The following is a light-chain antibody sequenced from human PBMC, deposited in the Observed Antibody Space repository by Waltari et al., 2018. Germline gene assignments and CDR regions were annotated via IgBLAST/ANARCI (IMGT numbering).Light chain of an antibody. CDR1: QSIVHSSNNKNY. Sequence: DIVMTQSPDSLAVSLGERATINCKSSQSIVHSSNNKNYLALYQQKPGQPPKLLIYWASTRESGFPDRFSGSGSVTDFTLTINSLQAEDVAVYYCQQYYGTPLTFGGGTKVEIK. V-gene: IGKV4-1*01. CDR3: QQYYGTPLT. CDR2: WAS. J-gene: IGKJ4*01.